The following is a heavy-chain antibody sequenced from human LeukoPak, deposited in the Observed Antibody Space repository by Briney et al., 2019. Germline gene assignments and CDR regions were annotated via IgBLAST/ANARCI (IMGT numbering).Heavy chain of an antibody. CDR2: INHSGST. D-gene: IGHD3-22*01. V-gene: IGHV4-34*01. J-gene: IGHJ3*02. CDR1: GGSFSGYY. Sequence: PSETLSLTCAVYGGSFSGYYWSWIRQPPGKGLEWIGEINHSGSTNYNPSLKSRVTISVDTSKNQFSLKLSSVTAADTAVYYCARADYYDSSGLTLGIWGQGTMVTVSS. CDR3: ARADYYDSSGLTLGI.